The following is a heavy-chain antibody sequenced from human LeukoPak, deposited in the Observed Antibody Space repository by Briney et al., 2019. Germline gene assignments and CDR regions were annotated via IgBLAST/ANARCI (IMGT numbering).Heavy chain of an antibody. Sequence: ASVKVSCKASGYTFTSYYMHWVRQAPGQGLERMGIINPSGGSTSYAQKFQGRVTMTRDTSTSTVYMELSSLRSEDTAVYYCAKGIRITIFGVAPRWFDPWGQGTLVTVSS. CDR2: INPSGGST. CDR3: AKGIRITIFGVAPRWFDP. J-gene: IGHJ5*02. CDR1: GYTFTSYY. V-gene: IGHV1-46*01. D-gene: IGHD3-3*01.